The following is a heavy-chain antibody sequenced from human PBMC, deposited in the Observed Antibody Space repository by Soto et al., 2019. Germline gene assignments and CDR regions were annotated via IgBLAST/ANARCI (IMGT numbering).Heavy chain of an antibody. J-gene: IGHJ3*02. CDR3: ARDSGHYYRSDAFDK. CDR1: GYTFTASY. D-gene: IGHD1-26*01. CDR2: IDPSGGST. V-gene: IGHV1-46*01. Sequence: ASVKVSCKASGYTFTASYMHWVRQAPGQGLEWMGIIDPSGGSTSYSQKFQGRVTMTRDTSTSTVYMELNSLRSEDTAVFYCARDSGHYYRSDAFDKWGQGTMVTVS.